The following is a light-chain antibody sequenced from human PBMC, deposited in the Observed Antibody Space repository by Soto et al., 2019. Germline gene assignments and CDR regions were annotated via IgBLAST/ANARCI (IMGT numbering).Light chain of an antibody. Sequence: DIQMTQSPSSLSASVGDRVTITCQASQDISNYLNWYQQKPGKAPKLLIYAASSLQSGVPSRFSGSGSGTDFTLTISSLQPEDFATYYCQQSYSTQLTFGGGTKVDIK. CDR2: AAS. CDR1: QDISNY. V-gene: IGKV1-39*01. J-gene: IGKJ4*01. CDR3: QQSYSTQLT.